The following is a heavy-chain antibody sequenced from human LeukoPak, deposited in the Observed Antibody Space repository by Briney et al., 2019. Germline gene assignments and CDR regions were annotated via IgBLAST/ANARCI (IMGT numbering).Heavy chain of an antibody. CDR3: ARDRSSGCSGTIYYYYGMDV. J-gene: IGHJ6*02. Sequence: SETLSLTCTVSGGSISSYYWSWIRQPAGKGLEWIGRIYTSGSTNYNPSLKSRVTMSVDTSKNQFSLKLSSVTAADTAVYYCARDRSSGCSGTIYYYYGMDVWGQGTTATVSS. V-gene: IGHV4-4*07. CDR2: IYTSGST. CDR1: GGSISSYY. D-gene: IGHD6-19*01.